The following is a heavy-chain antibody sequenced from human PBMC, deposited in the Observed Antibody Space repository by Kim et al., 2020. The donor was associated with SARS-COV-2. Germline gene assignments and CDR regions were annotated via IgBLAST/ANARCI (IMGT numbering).Heavy chain of an antibody. Sequence: YNPSLKSRVTISVDTSKNQFSLKLSSVTAADTAVYYCARENDSSGEVDYWGQGTLVTVSS. D-gene: IGHD3-22*01. CDR3: ARENDSSGEVDY. V-gene: IGHV4-59*01. J-gene: IGHJ4*02.